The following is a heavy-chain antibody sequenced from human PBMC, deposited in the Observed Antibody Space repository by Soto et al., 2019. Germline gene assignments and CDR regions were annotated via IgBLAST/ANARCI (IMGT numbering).Heavy chain of an antibody. D-gene: IGHD3-16*01. CDR2: INHRGST. CDR3: ARQVPTIGGPFDY. CDR1: GGSFSGYY. J-gene: IGHJ4*02. V-gene: IGHV4-34*01. Sequence: QVQLQQWGAGLLKPSETLSLSCAVYGGSFSGYYWSWIRQPPGKGLEWIGEINHRGSTNYNPSLKSRVTISVDRSKNQFSLKLSSVTAADTAVYYCARQVPTIGGPFDYWGQGTLVTVSS.